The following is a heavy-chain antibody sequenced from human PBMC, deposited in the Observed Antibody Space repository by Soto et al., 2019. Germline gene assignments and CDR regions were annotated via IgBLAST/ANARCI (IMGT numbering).Heavy chain of an antibody. CDR1: GLSLSTSGVG. CDR2: IYWDDDK. D-gene: IGHD3-22*01. V-gene: IGHV2-5*02. Sequence: QITLKESGPTLVKPTQTLTLTCTFSGLSLSTSGVGVGWIRQPPGKALEWLALIYWDDDKRYSPSLKSRLTITKDTSKNQVVLTMTNVDPVDTATYYCALVVSSGYYIDYWGQGTLVTVSS. CDR3: ALVVSSGYYIDY. J-gene: IGHJ4*02.